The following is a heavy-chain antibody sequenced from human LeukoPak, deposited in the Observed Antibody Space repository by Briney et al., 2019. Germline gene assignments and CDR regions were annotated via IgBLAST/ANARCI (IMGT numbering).Heavy chain of an antibody. Sequence: ASVKVSCKASGYTFTVYYMHWVRQAPGQGLEWLGWINPNSGDTNHAQKFQGRVTMTRDTSISTAYMEVSRLTSDDTAVYYCARSVRYYYDSTAYHYFDYWGQGTLVTVSS. D-gene: IGHD3-22*01. V-gene: IGHV1-2*02. J-gene: IGHJ4*02. CDR2: INPNSGDT. CDR1: GYTFTVYY. CDR3: ARSVRYYYDSTAYHYFDY.